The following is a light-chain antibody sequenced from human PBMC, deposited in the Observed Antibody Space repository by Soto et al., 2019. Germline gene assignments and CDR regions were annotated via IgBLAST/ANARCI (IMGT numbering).Light chain of an antibody. CDR1: QSVASS. Sequence: EVGMTQSPATLSVSPGERATLSCRASQSVASSLAWYQQKLGQAPRLLIHGATTRATGIPARFTGSGSGTEFNLTISSLQSEDFAVYYCQQYNDWPLTFGGGTKVEIK. J-gene: IGKJ4*01. CDR2: GAT. CDR3: QQYNDWPLT. V-gene: IGKV3-15*01.